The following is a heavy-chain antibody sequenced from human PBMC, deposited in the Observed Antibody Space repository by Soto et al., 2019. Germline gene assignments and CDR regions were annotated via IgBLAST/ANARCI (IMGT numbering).Heavy chain of an antibody. CDR3: ARLPYCGGDCYFDY. V-gene: IGHV4-59*08. CDR1: GGSISRYY. Sequence: SETLSLTCTGSGGSISRYYWSWLRQPPGKGLEWIGYIYYSGSTNYNPSLKSRVTISVATSKNQFSLKLSSVTAADTAVYYCARLPYCGGDCYFDYWGQGTLVTVS. D-gene: IGHD2-21*02. J-gene: IGHJ4*02. CDR2: IYYSGST.